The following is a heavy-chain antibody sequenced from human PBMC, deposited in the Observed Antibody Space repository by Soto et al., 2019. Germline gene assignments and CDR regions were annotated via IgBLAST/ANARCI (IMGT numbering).Heavy chain of an antibody. Sequence: PSETLSLTCTVSGDSINRNSYYWGWIRQPPGKGLEWIGSIYYSGYTYYNPSLKSRVTISVDTSKNQFSLKLSSVTAADTAVYYCARHNGPLYVGYYYDMDVWGQGTTVT. V-gene: IGHV4-39*01. J-gene: IGHJ6*02. CDR1: GDSINRNSYY. CDR3: ARHNGPLYVGYYYDMDV. D-gene: IGHD3-16*01. CDR2: IYYSGYT.